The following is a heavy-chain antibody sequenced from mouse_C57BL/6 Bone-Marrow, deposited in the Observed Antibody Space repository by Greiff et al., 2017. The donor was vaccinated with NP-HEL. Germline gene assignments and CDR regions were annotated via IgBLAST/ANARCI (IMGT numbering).Heavy chain of an antibody. CDR2: ISNGGGST. V-gene: IGHV5-12*01. J-gene: IGHJ2*01. Sequence: EVQLQESGGGLVQPGGSLKLSCAASGFTFSDYYMYWVRQTPEKRLEWVAYISNGGGSTYYPDTVKGRFTISRDNAKNTLYLQMSRLKSEDTAMYYCAREYYGSSSLYFDYWGQGTTLTVSS. CDR1: GFTFSDYY. CDR3: AREYYGSSSLYFDY. D-gene: IGHD1-1*01.